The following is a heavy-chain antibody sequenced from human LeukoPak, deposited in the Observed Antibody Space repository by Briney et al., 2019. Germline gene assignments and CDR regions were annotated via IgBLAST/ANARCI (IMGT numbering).Heavy chain of an antibody. V-gene: IGHV3-7*03. Sequence: GGSLRLSCAASGFTFSSYWMSWVRQAPGKGLEWVANIKQDGSEKYYVDSVKGRFTISRDNAKNSLYLQMNSLRAEDTAVYYCARDSWDYYGSGNYYRNYYYYGMDVWGKGTTVTVSS. CDR2: IKQDGSEK. J-gene: IGHJ6*04. CDR1: GFTFSSYW. D-gene: IGHD3-10*01. CDR3: ARDSWDYYGSGNYYRNYYYYGMDV.